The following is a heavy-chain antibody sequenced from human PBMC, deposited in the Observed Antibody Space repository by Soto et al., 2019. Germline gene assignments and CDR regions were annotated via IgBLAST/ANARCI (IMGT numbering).Heavy chain of an antibody. V-gene: IGHV1-3*01. D-gene: IGHD3-22*01. CDR1: SYTFTTYA. J-gene: IGHJ4*02. Sequence: QVHIVQSGAEVKKPGASVKISCQASSYTFTTYAIHWVRQDPGQRLEWMGWIYPGNGDTEYSQRFHDRVTFTRDPSASTAYMELRSLTSEDTAMYYCARNTPGYYHYDYWGQGTRLTVSS. CDR2: IYPGNGDT. CDR3: ARNTPGYYHYDY.